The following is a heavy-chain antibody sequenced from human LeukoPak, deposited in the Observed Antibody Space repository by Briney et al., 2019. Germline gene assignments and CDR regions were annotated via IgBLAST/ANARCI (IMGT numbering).Heavy chain of an antibody. J-gene: IGHJ3*02. CDR2: INHSGST. CDR1: GGSFSGYY. D-gene: IGHD4-11*01. CDR3: TGSVTTQSGAFDI. V-gene: IGHV4-34*01. Sequence: PSGTLSLTCAVYGGSFSGYYWSWIRQPPGKGLEWIGEINHSGSTNYNPSLKSRVTISVDTSKNQFSLKLGSVTAADTAVYYCTGSVTTQSGAFDIWGQGTMVIVSS.